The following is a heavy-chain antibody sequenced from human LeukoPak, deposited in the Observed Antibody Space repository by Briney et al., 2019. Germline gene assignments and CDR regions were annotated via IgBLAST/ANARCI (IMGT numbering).Heavy chain of an antibody. V-gene: IGHV1-69*04. J-gene: IGHJ4*02. CDR2: IIPILGIA. Sequence: SVKVSCKASGGTFSSYAISWVRQAPGQGLEWMGRIIPILGIANYAQKFQGRVTITADKSTSTAYMELSSLRSEDTAVYYCARGRLGDGYNLELWGQGTLVTVSS. CDR1: GGTFSSYA. D-gene: IGHD5-24*01. CDR3: ARGRLGDGYNLEL.